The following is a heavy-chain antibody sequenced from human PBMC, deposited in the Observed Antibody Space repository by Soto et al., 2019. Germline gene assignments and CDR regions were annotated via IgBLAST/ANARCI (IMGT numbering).Heavy chain of an antibody. J-gene: IGHJ3*02. CDR2: IYHSGST. CDR1: GGSISSGGDY. CDR3: SGTYDYDTGKSDAFDI. V-gene: IGHV4-31*03. D-gene: IGHD3-10*01. Sequence: QVQLQESGPGLVKPSQTLSLTCTASGGSISSGGDYWSWIRQHPGKGLEWIGYIYHSGSTYYSAPLQGRINLTPDTFKNQLPLQLGSVTAADPALVFFSGTYDYDTGKSDAFDIWGQGTMVTVSS.